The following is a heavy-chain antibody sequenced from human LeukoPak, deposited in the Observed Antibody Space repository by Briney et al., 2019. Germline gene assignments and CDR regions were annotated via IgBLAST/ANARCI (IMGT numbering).Heavy chain of an antibody. Sequence: PGGSLRLSCAPSGFTSTIPAMHCVRQPGGRGLEYVSGRSANGGRTSYATSVAGRLTTSRDTTKSTLYLQMGSQRADDMGVYYCLRDRIYNSGSVFMDVWGQGTTVIVPS. J-gene: IGHJ6*02. CDR2: RSANGGRT. D-gene: IGHD1-1*01. CDR3: LRDRIYNSGSVFMDV. CDR1: GFTSTIPA. V-gene: IGHV3-64*01.